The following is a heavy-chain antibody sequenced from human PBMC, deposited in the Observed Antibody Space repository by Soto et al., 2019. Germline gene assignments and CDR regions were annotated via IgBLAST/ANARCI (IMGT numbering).Heavy chain of an antibody. Sequence: NPSETLSLTCTVSGGSVSSDTHYWSWIRQPHGKRLEWIGLIYSSGSTNYNPSLKSRVTMSVDTSKNQFSLKLRSVIVADTAVYHCARFVRSCSGTTCYTRADVWGQGTTVTVSS. CDR2: IYSSGST. D-gene: IGHD2-2*02. CDR1: GGSVSSDTHY. V-gene: IGHV4-61*01. J-gene: IGHJ6*02. CDR3: ARFVRSCSGTTCYTRADV.